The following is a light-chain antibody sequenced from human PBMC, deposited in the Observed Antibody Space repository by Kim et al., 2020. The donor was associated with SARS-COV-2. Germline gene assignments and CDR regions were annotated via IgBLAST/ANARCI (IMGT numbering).Light chain of an antibody. CDR1: SGINVGSHN. CDR3: MIWPRNAVL. J-gene: IGLJ2*01. Sequence: TCTLPSGINVGSHNVYWFQQKPGSPPRYLLSYFSDADKGQGSGVPSRFSGSKDASANTGILLISGLQSEDEADYYCMIWPRNAVLFGGGTQLTVL. V-gene: IGLV5-37*01. CDR2: YFSDADK.